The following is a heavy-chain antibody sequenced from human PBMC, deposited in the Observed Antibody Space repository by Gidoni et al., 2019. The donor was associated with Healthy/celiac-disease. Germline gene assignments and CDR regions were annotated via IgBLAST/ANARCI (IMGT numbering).Heavy chain of an antibody. CDR2: IIPIFGTA. V-gene: IGHV1-69*01. CDR1: GGNFSSYA. J-gene: IGHJ3*02. Sequence: QVQLVQSGAEVKKPGSSVKVSCKASGGNFSSYAISWVRQAPGQVLEWMGGIIPIFGTANYAQKFQGRVTITADESTSTAYMELSSLRSEDTAVYYCARPHGDYGVDAFDIWGQGTMVTVSS. CDR3: ARPHGDYGVDAFDI. D-gene: IGHD4-17*01.